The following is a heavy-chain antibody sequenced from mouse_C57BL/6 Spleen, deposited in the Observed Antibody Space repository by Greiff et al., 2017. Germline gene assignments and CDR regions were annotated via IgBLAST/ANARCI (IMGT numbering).Heavy chain of an antibody. CDR2: IYPGDGDT. CDR3: AMGGYGNYFDY. V-gene: IGHV1-80*01. J-gene: IGHJ2*01. Sequence: VQLQESGAELVKPGASVKISCKASGYAFSSYWMNWVKQRPGKGLEWIGQIYPGDGDTNYNGKFKGKATLTADKSSSTAYMQLSSLTSEDSAVYFRAMGGYGNYFDYWGQGTTLTVSS. CDR1: GYAFSSYW. D-gene: IGHD2-1*01.